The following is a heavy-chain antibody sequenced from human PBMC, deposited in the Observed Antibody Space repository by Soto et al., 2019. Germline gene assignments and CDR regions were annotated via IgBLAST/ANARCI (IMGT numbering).Heavy chain of an antibody. D-gene: IGHD4-4*01. V-gene: IGHV3-15*01. CDR3: TTEGGLQYYYYGMDV. CDR2: IKSKTDGGTT. CDR1: GFTFSNAW. Sequence: SLRLSCAASGFTFSNAWMSWVRQAPGKWLEWVGRIKSKTDGGTTDYAAPVKGRFTISRDDSKNTLYLQMNSLKTEDTAVYYCTTEGGLQYYYYGMDVWGQGTTVTVSS. J-gene: IGHJ6*02.